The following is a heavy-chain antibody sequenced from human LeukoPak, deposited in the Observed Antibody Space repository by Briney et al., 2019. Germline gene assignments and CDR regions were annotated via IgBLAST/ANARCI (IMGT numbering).Heavy chain of an antibody. CDR1: GFTFSSYS. J-gene: IGHJ6*02. D-gene: IGHD1-7*01. CDR3: AKDTSITGTTSYYYYYYGMDV. CDR2: ISGSGGST. Sequence: PGGSLRLSCAASGFTFSSYSMNWVRQAPGKGLEWVSAISGSGGSTYYADSVKGRFTISRDNSKNTLYLQMNSLRAEDTAVYYCAKDTSITGTTSYYYYYYGMDVWGQGTTVTVSS. V-gene: IGHV3-23*01.